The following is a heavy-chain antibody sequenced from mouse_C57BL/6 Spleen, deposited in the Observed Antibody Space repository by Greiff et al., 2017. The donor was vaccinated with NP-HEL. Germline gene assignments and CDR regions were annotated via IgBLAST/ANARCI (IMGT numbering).Heavy chain of an antibody. CDR2: IYPSDSET. CDR3: ARVYYYGSSPYWYFDV. D-gene: IGHD1-1*01. CDR1: GYTFTSYW. J-gene: IGHJ1*03. V-gene: IGHV1-61*01. Sequence: QVQLQQPGAELVRPGSSVKLSCKASGYTFTSYWMDWVTQRPGQGLEWIGNIYPSDSETHYNQKFKDKATLTVDKSSSTAYMQLSSLTSEDSAVYYCARVYYYGSSPYWYFDVWGTGTTVTVSS.